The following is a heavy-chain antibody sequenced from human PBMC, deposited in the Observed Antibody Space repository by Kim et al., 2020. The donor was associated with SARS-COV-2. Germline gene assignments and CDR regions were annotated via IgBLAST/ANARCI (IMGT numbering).Heavy chain of an antibody. Sequence: GGSLRLSCEASGFDFDDYGMHWVRQGLGRGLEWVSLISGDSDNTYYADSVKGRFTISRDNKKNSLFLQMNSLGSEDTGMYYCAKDGEPYAVGATGLDVWGKGTTVTVSS. V-gene: IGHV3-43*02. CDR1: GFDFDDYG. CDR2: ISGDSDNT. J-gene: IGHJ6*04. CDR3: AKDGEPYAVGATGLDV. D-gene: IGHD6-19*01.